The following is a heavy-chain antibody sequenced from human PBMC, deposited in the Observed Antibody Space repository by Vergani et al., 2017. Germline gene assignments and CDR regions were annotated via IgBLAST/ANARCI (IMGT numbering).Heavy chain of an antibody. Sequence: QVQLVQSGAEVKKPGASVKVSCKASGYTFTSYYMHWVRQAPGQGLEWMGIINPSGGSTSYAQKFQGRVTMTRDTSTSTVYMELSSLRSEDTAVYYCATEPLGYCSGGSCYAGGQGTLVIVS. CDR3: ATEPLGYCSGGSCYA. CDR2: INPSGGST. J-gene: IGHJ4*02. V-gene: IGHV1-46*01. CDR1: GYTFTSYY. D-gene: IGHD2-15*01.